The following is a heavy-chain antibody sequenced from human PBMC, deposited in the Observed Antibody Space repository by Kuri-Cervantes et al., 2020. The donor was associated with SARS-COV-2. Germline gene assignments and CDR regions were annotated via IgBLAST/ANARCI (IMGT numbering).Heavy chain of an antibody. D-gene: IGHD6-6*01. J-gene: IGHJ4*02. Sequence: GESLKISFAASGFTFSSYGMHWVRQAPGKGLEWVAVISYDGSNKYYADSVKGRFTISRDNSKNTLYLQMNSLRAEDTAVYYCAKCGWESSACGYFDYWGQGTLVTVSS. CDR2: ISYDGSNK. CDR1: GFTFSSYG. V-gene: IGHV3-30-3*02. CDR3: AKCGWESSACGYFDY.